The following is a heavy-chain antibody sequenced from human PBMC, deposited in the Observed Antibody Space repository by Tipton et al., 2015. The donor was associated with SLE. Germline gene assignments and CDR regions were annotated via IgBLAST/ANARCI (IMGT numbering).Heavy chain of an antibody. Sequence: TLSLTCSVSGFSISSAYYWGWIRQPPGKGLEFIGTISHSGGTDYNPSLKSRVTISKDTSKNPFSLKLNSVTATDTAVYYCARATGTGYSEFDSWGQGTLVTVSS. CDR3: ARATGTGYSEFDS. CDR2: ISHSGGT. V-gene: IGHV4-38-2*02. J-gene: IGHJ5*01. CDR1: GFSISSAYY. D-gene: IGHD3/OR15-3a*01.